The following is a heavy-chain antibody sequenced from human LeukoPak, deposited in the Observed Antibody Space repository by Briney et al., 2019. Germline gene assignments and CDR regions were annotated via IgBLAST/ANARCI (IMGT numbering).Heavy chain of an antibody. J-gene: IGHJ4*02. D-gene: IGHD4-17*01. V-gene: IGHV4-38-2*02. CDR3: ARNGDYLNYFDY. CDR1: GYSVSSGYY. CDR2: IYHSGST. Sequence: PSETLSLTCTVSGYSVSSGYYWGWIRQPPGKGLEWIGSIYHSGSTYYNPSLKSRVTISLDTSKNQFSLKLSSVTAADTALYYCARNGDYLNYFDYWGQGTLVTVSS.